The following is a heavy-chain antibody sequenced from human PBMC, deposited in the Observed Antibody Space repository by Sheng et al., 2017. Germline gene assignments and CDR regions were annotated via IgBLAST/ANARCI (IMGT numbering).Heavy chain of an antibody. CDR1: GFTVSSNY. CDR2: IYSGGST. J-gene: IGHJ6*02. D-gene: IGHD6-13*01. Sequence: EVQLVETGGGLIQPGGSLRLSCAASGFTVSSNYMSWVRQAPGKGLEWVSVIYSGGSTYYADSVKGRFTISRDNSKNTLYLQMNSLRAEDTAVYYCARDSRGLSSSWFWGDGMDVWGQGTTVTVS. V-gene: IGHV3-53*02. CDR3: ARDSRGLSSSWFWGDGMDV.